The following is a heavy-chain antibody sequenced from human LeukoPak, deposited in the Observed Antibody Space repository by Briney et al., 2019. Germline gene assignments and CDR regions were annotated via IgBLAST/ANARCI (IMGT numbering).Heavy chain of an antibody. V-gene: IGHV3-33*01. CDR1: GFTFSSYG. CDR2: IWYDGSNK. Sequence: GRSLRLSCAASGFTFSSYGMHWVRQAPGKGLEWVAVIWYDGSNKYYADSVKGRFTISRDNSKNTLYLQMNSLRAEDTAVYYCARDSGSSDYFDYWGQGTLVTVSS. J-gene: IGHJ4*02. D-gene: IGHD2-2*01. CDR3: ARDSGSSDYFDY.